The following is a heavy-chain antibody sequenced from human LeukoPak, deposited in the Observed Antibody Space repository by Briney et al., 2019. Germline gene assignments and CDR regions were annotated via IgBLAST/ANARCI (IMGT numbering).Heavy chain of an antibody. Sequence: ASVKVSCKASGYTITAYYMHWVRQAPGQGLEWMGWINPNTGATNFAPNFQGRVTMTRDTSINTAYMQLSRLTFDDTAVYYCARDDSFQFDYWGQGALVTVSS. V-gene: IGHV1-2*02. D-gene: IGHD5-18*01. CDR1: GYTITAYY. CDR2: INPNTGAT. J-gene: IGHJ4*02. CDR3: ARDDSFQFDY.